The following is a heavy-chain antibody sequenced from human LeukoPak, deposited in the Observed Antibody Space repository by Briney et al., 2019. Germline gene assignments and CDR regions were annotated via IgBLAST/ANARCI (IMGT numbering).Heavy chain of an antibody. CDR1: GGSFSGYY. D-gene: IGHD6-13*01. J-gene: IGHJ4*02. V-gene: IGHV4-34*01. CDR3: ARGRRLLAAAGVKEFDY. Sequence: PSETLSLTCAVYGGSFSGYYWSWIRQPPGKGLEWIGEINHSGSTNYNPSLKSRVTISVDTSKNQCSLKLSSVTATDTAVYYCARGRRLLAAAGVKEFDYWGQGTLVTVSS. CDR2: INHSGST.